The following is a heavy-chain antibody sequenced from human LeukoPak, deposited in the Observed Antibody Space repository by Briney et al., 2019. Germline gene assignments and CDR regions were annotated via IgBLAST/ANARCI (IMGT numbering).Heavy chain of an antibody. D-gene: IGHD2-15*01. CDR2: IYDSANT. J-gene: IGHJ6*04. Sequence: SGTLSLTCAVSGGSISSSNWWSWVRQPPGEGLEWIVEIYDSANTNYNPSLKSRVTISVDKSKNHFSLKLTSVTPANTAAYYWARLHIPGPTPIGSYYYYGMDVWGKGTTVTVSS. CDR3: ARLHIPGPTPIGSYYYYGMDV. V-gene: IGHV4-4*02. CDR1: GGSISSSNW.